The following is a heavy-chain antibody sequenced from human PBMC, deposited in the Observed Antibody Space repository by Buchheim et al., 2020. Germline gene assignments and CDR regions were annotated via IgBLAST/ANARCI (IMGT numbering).Heavy chain of an antibody. CDR2: IYYSGST. CDR1: GGSINNYY. V-gene: IGHV4-59*01. D-gene: IGHD5-18*01. CDR3: ARGGYSYDYYFDY. J-gene: IGHJ4*02. Sequence: QVQLQESGPGLVKPSETLSLTCTVSGGSINNYYWSWIRQPPGKGLEWIGYIYYSGSTNYNPSLKSRVTISLDTSKNHFSLKLSSVTAADTAVYYCARGGYSYDYYFDYWGQGTL.